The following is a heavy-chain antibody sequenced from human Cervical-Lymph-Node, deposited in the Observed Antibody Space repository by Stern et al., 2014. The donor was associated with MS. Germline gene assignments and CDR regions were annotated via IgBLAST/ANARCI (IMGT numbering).Heavy chain of an antibody. V-gene: IGHV3-48*02. CDR3: ARTATSSWYRLDY. Sequence: EMQLVESGGGLVQPGGSLRLSCAASGFTFSSYSMNWVRQAPGKGLEGVSYISRSSSTIYYADSVKGRFTISRDNAKNSLYLQMNSLRDEDTAVYYCARTATSSWYRLDYWGQGTLVTVSS. J-gene: IGHJ4*02. CDR2: ISRSSSTI. D-gene: IGHD6-13*01. CDR1: GFTFSSYS.